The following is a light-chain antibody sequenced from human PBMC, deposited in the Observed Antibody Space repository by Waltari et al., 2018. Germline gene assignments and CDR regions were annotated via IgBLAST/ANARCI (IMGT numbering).Light chain of an antibody. CDR1: QSVTTK. J-gene: IGKJ4*01. CDR3: QQLNSYPLT. Sequence: EIVMTQSPATLSVSPGEGATLSCRASQSVTTKLAWYQLKPGQAPRLLIYDASSRATGIPARFSGSGFGTEFTLTISSLQSEDFAVYYCQQLNSYPLTFGGGTKVEIK. CDR2: DAS. V-gene: IGKV3D-15*01.